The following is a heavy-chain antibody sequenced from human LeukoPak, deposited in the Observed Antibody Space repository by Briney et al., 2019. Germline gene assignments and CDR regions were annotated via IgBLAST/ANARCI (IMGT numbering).Heavy chain of an antibody. CDR3: TRAVAGILGYYYYYMDV. CDR2: ISSSSSYI. V-gene: IGHV3-21*01. J-gene: IGHJ6*03. CDR1: GFTVSSYE. D-gene: IGHD6-19*01. Sequence: GPSLRPAYAASGFTVSSYEMNWVHQAPGKWREWVSSISSSSSYIYYADSGKGRFTISRDNAKNSLYMQMNSLRAEDTAVYYCTRAVAGILGYYYYYMDVWGKGTTVTISS.